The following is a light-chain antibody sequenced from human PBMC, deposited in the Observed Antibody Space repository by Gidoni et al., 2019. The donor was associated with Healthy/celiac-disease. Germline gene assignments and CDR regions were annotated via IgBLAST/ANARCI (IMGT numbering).Light chain of an antibody. Sequence: EIVMTQSPATLSVSPGERAPLSCRASQSVSSNLAWYQQKPGQTPRLLIYGASTRATGIPARFSGSGSGTEFTLTISSLQSEDFAVYYCQQYNNWPPVTFXXXTRLEIK. V-gene: IGKV3-15*01. CDR3: QQYNNWPPVT. J-gene: IGKJ5*01. CDR1: QSVSSN. CDR2: GAS.